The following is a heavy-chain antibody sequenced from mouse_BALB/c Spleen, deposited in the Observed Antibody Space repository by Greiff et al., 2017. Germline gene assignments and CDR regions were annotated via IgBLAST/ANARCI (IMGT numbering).Heavy chain of an antibody. Sequence: EVKVVESGGGLVQPGGSRKLSCAASGFTFSSFGMHWVRQAPEKGLEWVAYISSGSSTIYYADTVKGRFTISRDNPKNTLFLQMTSLRSEDTAMYYCARGYYGSSPWFAYWGQGTLVTVSA. J-gene: IGHJ3*01. V-gene: IGHV5-17*02. CDR3: ARGYYGSSPWFAY. D-gene: IGHD1-1*01. CDR1: GFTFSSFG. CDR2: ISSGSSTI.